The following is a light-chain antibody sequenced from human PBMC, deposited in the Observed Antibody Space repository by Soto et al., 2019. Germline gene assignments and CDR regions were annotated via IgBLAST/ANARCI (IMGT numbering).Light chain of an antibody. CDR2: ANT. CDR3: QSYDSSLSAWV. CDR1: SSNIGTGSD. V-gene: IGLV1-40*01. J-gene: IGLJ3*02. Sequence: QAVVTQPPSVSGAPGQRVTISCTGSSSNIGTGSDVHWYQQLPGTAPKLLIYANTNRPSGVPDRFSGSKSGTSASLAITGLEAEDEADYYCQSYDSSLSAWVFGGGTKVTVL.